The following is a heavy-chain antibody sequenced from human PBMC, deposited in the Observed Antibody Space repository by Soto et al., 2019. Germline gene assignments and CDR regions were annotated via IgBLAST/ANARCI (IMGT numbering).Heavy chain of an antibody. Sequence: GGSLRLSCAASGFIFSHYTMNWVRQSPREGMEGVAAISGSSNYIYYSDSVKGRFTISRDNANNSLYLNMNSLTVEDSPESLSASDSRLPHWGQGTLVTVCS. J-gene: IGHJ4*02. CDR1: GFIFSHYT. CDR3: ASDSRLPH. V-gene: IGHV3-21*01. CDR2: ISGSSNYI.